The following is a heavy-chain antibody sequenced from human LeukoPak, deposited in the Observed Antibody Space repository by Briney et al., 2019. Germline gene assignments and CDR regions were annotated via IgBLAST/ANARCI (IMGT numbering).Heavy chain of an antibody. D-gene: IGHD3-9*01. CDR3: ARDLFALGYDILTGYSEIDY. CDR1: GGSISSGGYY. CDR2: IYHSGST. J-gene: IGHJ4*02. Sequence: PSETLSLTCTVSGGSISSGGYYWSWIRQPPGKGLEWIGYIYHSGSTYYNPSLKSRVTISVDRSKNQFSLKLSSVTAADTAVYYCARDLFALGYDILTGYSEIDYWGQGTLVTVSS. V-gene: IGHV4-30-2*01.